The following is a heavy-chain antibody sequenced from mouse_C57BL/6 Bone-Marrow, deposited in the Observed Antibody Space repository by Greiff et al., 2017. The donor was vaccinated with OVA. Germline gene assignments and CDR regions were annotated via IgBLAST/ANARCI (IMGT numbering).Heavy chain of an antibody. D-gene: IGHD4-1*01. CDR2: ISNGGGST. CDR3: ARQGLTAWFAY. J-gene: IGHJ3*01. V-gene: IGHV5-12*01. CDR1: GFTFSDYY. Sequence: EVKLMESGGGLVQPGGSLKLSCAASGFTFSDYYMYWVRQTPEKRLEWVAYISNGGGSTYYPDTVKGRFTISRDNAKNTLYLQMSRLKSEDTAMYYCARQGLTAWFAYWGQGTLVTVSA.